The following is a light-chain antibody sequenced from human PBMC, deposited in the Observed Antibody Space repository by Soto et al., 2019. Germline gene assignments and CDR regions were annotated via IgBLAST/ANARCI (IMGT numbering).Light chain of an antibody. J-gene: IGKJ1*01. V-gene: IGKV1-5*01. CDR3: QQYHSYWT. Sequence: DIQMTQSPSTLSASVGDRVTITCRASQSISSWLAWYQQKPGKAPKLLIYDASSLESGVPQRFSGSGSGTEFTLTISSLQTDDSSTYYCQQYHSYWTFGQGTKVDIK. CDR2: DAS. CDR1: QSISSW.